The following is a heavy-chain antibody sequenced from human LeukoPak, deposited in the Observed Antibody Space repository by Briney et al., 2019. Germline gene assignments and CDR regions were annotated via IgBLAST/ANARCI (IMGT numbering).Heavy chain of an antibody. CDR3: TRVNLRGSQYNWFDP. CDR2: ITPVIGAV. D-gene: IGHD1-26*01. Sequence: SVKVSCKTSGGTFNNHIFGWVRQAPGQGLEWMGRITPVIGAVKYAQKFQGRMSIFADASTTTVYMEINSLTSEDTAEYFCTRVNLRGSQYNWFDPWGQGTLVIVSS. V-gene: IGHV1-69*08. J-gene: IGHJ5*02. CDR1: GGTFNNHI.